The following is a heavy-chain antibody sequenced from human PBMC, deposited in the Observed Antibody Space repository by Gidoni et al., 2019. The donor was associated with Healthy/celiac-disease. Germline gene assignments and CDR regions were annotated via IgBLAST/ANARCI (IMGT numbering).Heavy chain of an antibody. CDR3: ARDITTGTTFLRDAFDI. Sequence: YSMNWVRQAPGKGLEWVSSISSSSSYIYYADSVKGRFTISRDNAKNSLYLQMNSLRAEDTAVYYCARDITTGTTFLRDAFDIWGQGTMVTVSS. V-gene: IGHV3-21*01. J-gene: IGHJ3*02. D-gene: IGHD1-1*01. CDR2: ISSSSSYI. CDR1: YS.